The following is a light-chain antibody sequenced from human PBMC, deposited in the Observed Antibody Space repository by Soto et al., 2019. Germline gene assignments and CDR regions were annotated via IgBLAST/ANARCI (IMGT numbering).Light chain of an antibody. J-gene: IGLJ1*01. CDR3: YSYAGENLYV. CDR1: SSDVGSYNL. CDR2: ERT. V-gene: IGLV2-23*01. Sequence: QSVLTQPASVSASPGQSITIPCTGTSSDVGSYNLVSWFQQHPGKVPKLLIYERTKRPSGLSDRFSGSKSGTTASLTISGLQAEDEAHYYCYSYAGENLYVFGTGTKVTVL.